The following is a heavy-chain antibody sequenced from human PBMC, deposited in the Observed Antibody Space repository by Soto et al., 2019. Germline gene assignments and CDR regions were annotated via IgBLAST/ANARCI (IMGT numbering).Heavy chain of an antibody. CDR1: GFTFSSYG. CDR2: ISYDGSNK. V-gene: IGHV3-30*18. D-gene: IGHD3-10*01. CDR3: AKDRGGFDY. Sequence: QVQLVESGGGVVQPGRSLRLSCAASGFTFSSYGMHWVRQAPGKGLEWVAVISYDGSNKYYADSVKGLFTISRDNSKNTLYLQMNSLRAEDTAVYYCAKDRGGFDYWGQGTLVTVSS. J-gene: IGHJ4*02.